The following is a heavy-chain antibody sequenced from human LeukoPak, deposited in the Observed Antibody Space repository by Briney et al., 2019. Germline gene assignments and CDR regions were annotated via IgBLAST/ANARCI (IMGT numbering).Heavy chain of an antibody. CDR1: GYTFTGYY. Sequence: ASVKVSCKASGYTFTGYYMHWVRQAPGQGLEWVGWINPNSGGTNYAQKFQGGVTMTRDTSISTAYMELSRLRSDDTAVYYCARGHYDILTGYYHLDYWGQGTLVTVSS. J-gene: IGHJ4*02. V-gene: IGHV1-2*02. CDR2: INPNSGGT. D-gene: IGHD3-9*01. CDR3: ARGHYDILTGYYHLDY.